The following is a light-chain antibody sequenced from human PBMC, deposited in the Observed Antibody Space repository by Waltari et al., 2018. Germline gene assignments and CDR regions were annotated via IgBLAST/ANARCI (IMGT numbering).Light chain of an antibody. V-gene: IGLV1-36*01. CDR1: SSNIGNNA. Sequence: QSVLTQPPSVSEAPRQRVTISCSGSSSNIGNNAVNWYQQLPGKAPKLLIYYDDLLSSGVSDRFSGSKSGTSASLAIRGLQSDDEADYYWAAWDDSLNGPVFGGGTKLTVL. CDR3: AAWDDSLNGPV. J-gene: IGLJ3*02. CDR2: YDD.